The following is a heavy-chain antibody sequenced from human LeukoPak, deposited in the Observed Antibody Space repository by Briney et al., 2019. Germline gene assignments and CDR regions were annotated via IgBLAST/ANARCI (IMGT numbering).Heavy chain of an antibody. D-gene: IGHD4-11*01. Sequence: GGSLRLSCAASGFTFSSYGMHWVRQAPGKGLEWVAVISYDGSNKYYADSVKGRFTISRDNSENTLYLQMNSLRTEDTAVYYCAKVGLPVTTILDYFDYWGQGTLVTVSS. CDR1: GFTFSSYG. J-gene: IGHJ4*02. V-gene: IGHV3-30*18. CDR2: ISYDGSNK. CDR3: AKVGLPVTTILDYFDY.